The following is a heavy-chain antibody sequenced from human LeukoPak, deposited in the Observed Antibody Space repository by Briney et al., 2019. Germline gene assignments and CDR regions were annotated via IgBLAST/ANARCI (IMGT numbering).Heavy chain of an antibody. Sequence: PGGSLRLSCAASGFTFSSYEMSWVRQAPGKWLECVSYISGSGSTIYYADSVKGRFTISRDNAKNSLYLQMNSLRAEDTAVYYCAELGITMIGGVWGKGTTVTISS. CDR1: GFTFSSYE. CDR2: ISGSGSTI. J-gene: IGHJ6*04. D-gene: IGHD3-10*02. CDR3: AELGITMIGGV. V-gene: IGHV3-48*03.